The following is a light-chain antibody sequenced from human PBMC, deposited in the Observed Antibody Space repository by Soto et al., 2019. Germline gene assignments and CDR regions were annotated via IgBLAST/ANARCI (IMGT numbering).Light chain of an antibody. CDR2: GAS. V-gene: IGKV3-20*01. J-gene: IGKJ5*01. Sequence: MVVRQAANTLCLSRGETATLSCRASQTVIHNYLAWHQQKPGQTPRLLVYGASSRATGIPDRFSGSGSGTDFTLTFSRLEPEDFAVYYCQHPGTSPITFGQGTRLEIK. CDR1: QTVIHNY. CDR3: QHPGTSPIT.